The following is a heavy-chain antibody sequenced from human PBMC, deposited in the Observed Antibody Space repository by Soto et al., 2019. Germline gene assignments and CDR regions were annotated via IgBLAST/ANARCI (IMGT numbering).Heavy chain of an antibody. D-gene: IGHD6-19*01. Sequence: SETLSLTCSVSGGSISGHYWIWIRQSPGKGLEWIGYIFYTGSTNYNPSLKSRVTLSVDTSKNQFSLRLSSVTAADTAVYYCARVGSSGWSPDYWGQGTLVTVSS. CDR2: IFYTGST. CDR1: GGSISGHY. CDR3: ARVGSSGWSPDY. J-gene: IGHJ4*02. V-gene: IGHV4-59*11.